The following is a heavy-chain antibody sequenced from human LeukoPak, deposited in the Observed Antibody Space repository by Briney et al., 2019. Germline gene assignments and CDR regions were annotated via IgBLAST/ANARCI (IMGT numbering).Heavy chain of an antibody. V-gene: IGHV4-4*07. J-gene: IGHJ6*02. CDR3: ARNLGYCSSTSCLNYYYYGMDV. Sequence: SETLSLTCTVSGGSISSYYWSWIRQPAGKGLEWIGRIYTSGSTNYNPSLKSRVTMSVDTSKNQFSLKLSSVTAADTAVYYCARNLGYCSSTSCLNYYYYGMDVWGQGTTVTVSS. CDR2: IYTSGST. CDR1: GGSISSYY. D-gene: IGHD2-2*01.